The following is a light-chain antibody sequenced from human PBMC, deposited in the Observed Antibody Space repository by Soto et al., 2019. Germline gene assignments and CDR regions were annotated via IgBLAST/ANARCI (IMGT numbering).Light chain of an antibody. V-gene: IGKV3-20*01. Sequence: EIMLTQSPGTLSLSPGERATLYCRTSQTLGSKYLAWYQQKPGQAPRLLIYGASSRATGIPDRFNGSGSGADFILTISRLEPEDFAVYYCQHFGSSPPFTFGPGTKVDIK. CDR1: QTLGSKY. CDR2: GAS. CDR3: QHFGSSPPFT. J-gene: IGKJ3*01.